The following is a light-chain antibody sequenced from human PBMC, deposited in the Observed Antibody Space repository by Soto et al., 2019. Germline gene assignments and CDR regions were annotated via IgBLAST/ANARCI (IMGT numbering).Light chain of an antibody. J-gene: IGKJ3*01. CDR2: EAS. Sequence: DIVMTQSPATLSVSPGERATLSCRASQSISSNLAWYQQKPGQAPRLLIYEASTRATGIPARFSGSGSGTDFPPTISRLQSADFAVYYCQQYNKWPLLGPGTKVDPK. CDR1: QSISSN. CDR3: QQYNKWPL. V-gene: IGKV3-15*01.